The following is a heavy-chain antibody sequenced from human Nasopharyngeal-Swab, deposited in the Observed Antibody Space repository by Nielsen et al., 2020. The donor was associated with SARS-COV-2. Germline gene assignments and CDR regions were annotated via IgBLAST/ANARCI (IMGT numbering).Heavy chain of an antibody. CDR2: IYSGGST. CDR1: GFTFSSYS. J-gene: IGHJ6*02. D-gene: IGHD3-9*01. V-gene: IGHV3-53*04. Sequence: GGSLRLSCAASGFTFSSYSMNWVRQAPGKGLEWVSVIYSGGSTYYADSVKGRFTISRHNSKNTLYLQMNSLRAEDTAVYYCARDFDWLLDGVGGMDVWGQGTTVTVSS. CDR3: ARDFDWLLDGVGGMDV.